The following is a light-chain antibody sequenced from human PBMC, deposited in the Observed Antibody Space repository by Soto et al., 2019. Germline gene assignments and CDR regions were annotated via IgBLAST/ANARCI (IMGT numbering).Light chain of an antibody. CDR1: EILSSTY. CDR2: GAS. V-gene: IGKV3-20*01. CDR3: QQYGSSPP. J-gene: IGKJ5*01. Sequence: LTPSPGTPSLSPGGTATPSCRATEILSSTYMAWYQQKPGQAPRLLIYGASNRATGIPDRFSGSGSGTHFTLTITRLEPEDFAVYYCQQYGSSPPFGQGTRLEN.